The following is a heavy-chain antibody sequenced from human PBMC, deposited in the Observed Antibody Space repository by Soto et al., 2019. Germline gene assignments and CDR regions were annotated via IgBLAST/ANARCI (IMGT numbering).Heavy chain of an antibody. CDR1: GFTFSSYS. CDR2: ISSSSSYI. CDR3: ARVVVVPAAGIDY. D-gene: IGHD2-2*01. Sequence: EVQLVESGGGLVKPGGSLRLSCAASGFTFSSYSKNWVRQAPGKGLEWVSSISSSSSYIYYADSVKGRFTISRDNAKNSLYLQMNSLRAEDTAVYYCARVVVVPAAGIDYWGQGTLVTVSS. J-gene: IGHJ4*02. V-gene: IGHV3-21*01.